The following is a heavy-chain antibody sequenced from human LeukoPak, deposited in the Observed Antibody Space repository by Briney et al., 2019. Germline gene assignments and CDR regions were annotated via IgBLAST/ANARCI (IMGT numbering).Heavy chain of an antibody. V-gene: IGHV1-8*01. CDR1: GYTFTSYD. CDR2: MNPNSGNT. J-gene: IGHJ4*02. CDR3: ARSGYGSGSYFHDY. Sequence: ASVKVSCKASGYTFTSYDINWVRQATGQGLEWMGWMNPNSGNTGYAQKFQGRVTMTRNTSISTAYMELSSLRSEDTAVYYCARSGYGSGSYFHDYWGQGTLVTVSS. D-gene: IGHD3-10*01.